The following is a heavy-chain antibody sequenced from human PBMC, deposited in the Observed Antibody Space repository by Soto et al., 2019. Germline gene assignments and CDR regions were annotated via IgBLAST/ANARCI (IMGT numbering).Heavy chain of an antibody. CDR2: INHSGST. D-gene: IGHD5-12*01. J-gene: IGHJ6*03. CDR3: ARVGPSGYGNYYYYYYYMDV. Sequence: SETLSLTCAVYGGSFSGYYWSWIRQPPGKGLEWIGEINHSGSTNYNPSLKSRVTISVDTSKNQFSLKLSSVTAADTAVYYCARVGPSGYGNYYYYYYYMDVWGKGTTVTVSS. CDR1: GGSFSGYY. V-gene: IGHV4-34*01.